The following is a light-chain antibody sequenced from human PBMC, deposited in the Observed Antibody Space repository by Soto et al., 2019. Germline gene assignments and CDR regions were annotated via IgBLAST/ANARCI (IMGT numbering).Light chain of an antibody. Sequence: EIVMTQSPATLSVSPGERATLSCRASQSVSSNLPWYQQKPGQAPRLLIYGASTRATGIPARFSGSGSVTEFTLTISSLQSEDFAVYYCQQYNIWPPMYTFGQGTKLEIK. CDR2: GAS. CDR1: QSVSSN. CDR3: QQYNIWPPMYT. J-gene: IGKJ2*01. V-gene: IGKV3-15*01.